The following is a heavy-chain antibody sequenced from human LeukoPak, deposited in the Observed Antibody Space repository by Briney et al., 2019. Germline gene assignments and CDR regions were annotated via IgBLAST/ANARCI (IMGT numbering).Heavy chain of an antibody. CDR1: GFTFSSHA. J-gene: IGHJ4*02. CDR2: ISYDGSNK. V-gene: IGHV3-30-3*01. D-gene: IGHD3-22*01. CDR3: ARDGGHYYDSSGYLFDY. Sequence: PGGSLRLSCAASGFTFSSHAMHWVRQAPGKGLEWVAVISYDGSNKYYADSVKGRFTISRDNSKNTLYLQMNSLRAEDTAVYYCARDGGHYYDSSGYLFDYWGQGTLVTVSS.